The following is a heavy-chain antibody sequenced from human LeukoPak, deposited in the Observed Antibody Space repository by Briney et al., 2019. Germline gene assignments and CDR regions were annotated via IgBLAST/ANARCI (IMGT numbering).Heavy chain of an antibody. J-gene: IGHJ4*02. D-gene: IGHD5-12*01. V-gene: IGHV4-59*12. Sequence: PSETLSLTCTVSGGSISSYYWSWIRQPPGKGLEWIGYIYYSGSTNYNPSLKSRVTISVDTAKNQFSLKLSSVTAADTAVYYCARDIGYSGYVWGQGTLVTVSS. CDR3: ARDIGYSGYV. CDR1: GGSISSYY. CDR2: IYYSGST.